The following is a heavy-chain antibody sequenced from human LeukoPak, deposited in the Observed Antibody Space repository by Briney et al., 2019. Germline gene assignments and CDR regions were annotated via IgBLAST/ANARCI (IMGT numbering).Heavy chain of an antibody. J-gene: IGHJ4*02. V-gene: IGHV4-59*08. Sequence: KPREPLSLPCAVFGGPFGGYSWGGIRSPPGKGLEWIGYIYYSGSINYNPSLKSRVTISVDTSKNQFSLKLSSVPAADTAVYYCAKGVAAAGTIGFDYWGQGTLVTVSS. D-gene: IGHD6-13*01. CDR3: AKGVAAAGTIGFDY. CDR2: IYYSGSI. CDR1: GGPFGGYS.